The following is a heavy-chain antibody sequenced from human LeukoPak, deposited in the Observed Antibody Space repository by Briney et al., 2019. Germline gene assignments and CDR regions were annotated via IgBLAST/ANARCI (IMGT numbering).Heavy chain of an antibody. CDR2: IWYDGSNK. D-gene: IGHD5-12*01. J-gene: IGHJ3*02. CDR1: GFTFSNYG. CDR3: ARDYDLDAFDI. Sequence: GGSLRLSCAASGFTFSNYGMHWVRQAPGEGLEWVAIIWYDGSNKYYEDSVKGRFTISRDNSKNTLYLQMNSLRAEDTAVYYCARDYDLDAFDIWGQGTMVTVSS. V-gene: IGHV3-30*02.